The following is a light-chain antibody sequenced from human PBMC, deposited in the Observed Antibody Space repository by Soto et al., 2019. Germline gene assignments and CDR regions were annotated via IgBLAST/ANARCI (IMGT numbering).Light chain of an antibody. Sequence: EIVMTQSPATLSVSPGDRATLSWRASQSVNSNLAWYQQKPGQAPRLLIYDASTRATGIPARFSGSGSGTEFTLTIGSLQSEDFAVYYCQQHKNWPITFGQGTRLENK. J-gene: IGKJ5*01. V-gene: IGKV3-15*01. CDR2: DAS. CDR1: QSVNSN. CDR3: QQHKNWPIT.